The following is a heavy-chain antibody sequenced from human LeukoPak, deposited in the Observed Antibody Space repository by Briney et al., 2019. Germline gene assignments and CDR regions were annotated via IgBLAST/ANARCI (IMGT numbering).Heavy chain of an antibody. CDR3: ARVDEGDANFDY. CDR1: GFTVSSNY. CDR2: IYSGGST. J-gene: IGHJ4*02. D-gene: IGHD3-16*01. Sequence: GGSLRLSCAASGFTVSSNYMSWVRQAPGKGLEWVSVIYSGGSTYYADSVKGRFTISRDNSKNTLYLQMNSLRAEDTAVYYCARVDEGDANFDYWGQGTLVTVSS. V-gene: IGHV3-53*01.